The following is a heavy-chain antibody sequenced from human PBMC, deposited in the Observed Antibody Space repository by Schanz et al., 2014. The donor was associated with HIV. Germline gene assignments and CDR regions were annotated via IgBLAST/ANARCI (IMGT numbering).Heavy chain of an antibody. D-gene: IGHD6-13*01. J-gene: IGHJ4*02. V-gene: IGHV3-9*01. CDR2: ISWNSGSI. Sequence: EVQLVESGGGLVQPGRSLRLSCAASGFTFDDYAMHWVRQAPGKGLEWLSGISWNSGSIGYADSVKGRFTISRDNAKNSLYLQMNSLRAADTALYYCAKDFYFRLGRAAAVSFFDFWGQGTLVTVSS. CDR1: GFTFDDYA. CDR3: AKDFYFRLGRAAAVSFFDF.